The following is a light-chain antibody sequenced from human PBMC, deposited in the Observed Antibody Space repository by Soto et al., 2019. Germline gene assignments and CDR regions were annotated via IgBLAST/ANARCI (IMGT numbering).Light chain of an antibody. Sequence: DIQMTQSPSSLSASVGDRVTIACQSSHDVSRNLNWFQQKPGEAPKLLIYDASNLERVVPSRFSASGSGTYFTFTISSLQPEDVATYYCQQYNSMLSFGGGTEIELK. CDR2: DAS. CDR1: HDVSRN. CDR3: QQYNSMLS. V-gene: IGKV1-33*01. J-gene: IGKJ4*01.